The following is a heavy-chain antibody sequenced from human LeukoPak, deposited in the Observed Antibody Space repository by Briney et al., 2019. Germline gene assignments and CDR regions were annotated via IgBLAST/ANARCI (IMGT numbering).Heavy chain of an antibody. CDR1: GFTFSSYG. CDR2: IRYDGSNK. V-gene: IGHV3-30*02. CDR3: ARARSSYGYGDAFDI. Sequence: PGGSLRLSCAASGFTFSSYGMHWVRQAPGKGLEWVTFIRYDGSNKYYADSVKGRFTISRDNSKNTLYLQMNSLRAEDTAVYYCARARSSYGYGDAFDIWGQGTVVTVSS. D-gene: IGHD5-18*01. J-gene: IGHJ3*02.